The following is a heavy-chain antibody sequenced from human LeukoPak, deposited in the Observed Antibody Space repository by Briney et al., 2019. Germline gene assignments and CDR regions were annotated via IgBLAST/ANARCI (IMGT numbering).Heavy chain of an antibody. J-gene: IGHJ4*02. CDR1: GGSISSSSYY. CDR2: IYYSGST. Sequence: SETLSLTCTVSGGSISSSSYYWGWIRQPPGKGLEWIGSIYYSGSTYYNPSLKSRVTISVDTSKNQFSLKLNSVTAADTAVYYRARYGCGSSTSCLDYWGQGTLVTVSS. V-gene: IGHV4-39*01. CDR3: ARYGCGSSTSCLDY. D-gene: IGHD2-2*01.